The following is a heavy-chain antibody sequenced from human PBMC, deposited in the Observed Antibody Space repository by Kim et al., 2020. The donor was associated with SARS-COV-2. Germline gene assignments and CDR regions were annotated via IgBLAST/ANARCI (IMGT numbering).Heavy chain of an antibody. CDR3: ASGPITMVRGVLWY. D-gene: IGHD3-10*01. J-gene: IGHJ4*02. CDR2: IYYSGST. CDR1: GGSISSYY. Sequence: SETLSLTCTVSGGSISSYYWSWIRQPPGKGLEWIGYIYYSGSTNYNPSLKSRVTISVDTSKNQFSLKLSSVTAADTAVYYCASGPITMVRGVLWYWGQGTLVTVSS. V-gene: IGHV4-59*13.